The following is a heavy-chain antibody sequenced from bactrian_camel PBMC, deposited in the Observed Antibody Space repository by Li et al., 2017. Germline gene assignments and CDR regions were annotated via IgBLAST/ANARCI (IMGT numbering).Heavy chain of an antibody. J-gene: IGHJ6*01. CDR2: IDSEGNT. V-gene: IGHV3S67*01. D-gene: IGHD3*01. CDR3: AASWDVTAREALGSIASPEFGY. Sequence: DVQLVESGGGSVQAGGSLRLSCAASGYFYSSYCMGWFRQAPGKGREEVAAIDSEGNTRYADSVKGRFTISKDNVLNILYLQMDNLKPEDSATYRCAASWDVTAREALGSIASPEFGYWGEGTQVTVS. CDR1: GYFYSSYC.